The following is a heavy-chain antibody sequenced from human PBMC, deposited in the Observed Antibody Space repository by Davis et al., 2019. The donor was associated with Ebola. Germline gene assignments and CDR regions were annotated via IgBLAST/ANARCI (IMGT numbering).Heavy chain of an antibody. CDR2: MNPNSGNT. CDR3: ARDLYTGYYYYGMDV. Sequence: ASVKVSCKASGYTFTSYDINWVRQATGQGLEWMGSMNPNSGNTGYAQKFQGRVTMTRNTSISTAYMELSSLRSDDTAVYYCARDLYTGYYYYGMDVWGQGTTVTVSS. D-gene: IGHD2-2*02. J-gene: IGHJ6*02. CDR1: GYTFTSYD. V-gene: IGHV1-8*01.